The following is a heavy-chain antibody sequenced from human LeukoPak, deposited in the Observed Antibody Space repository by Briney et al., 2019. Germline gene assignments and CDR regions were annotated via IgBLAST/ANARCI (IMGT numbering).Heavy chain of an antibody. CDR2: IVVGSGNT. CDR1: GFTFTSSA. Sequence: EASVKVSCKASGFTFTSSAMQWVRQARGQRLEWIGWIVVGSGNTNYAQKFQERVTITRDMSTSTAYMELSSLRSEDTAVYYCARSLMKQWLVLSLQPLDYWGQGTLVTVSS. V-gene: IGHV1-58*02. CDR3: ARSLMKQWLVLSLQPLDY. J-gene: IGHJ4*02. D-gene: IGHD6-19*01.